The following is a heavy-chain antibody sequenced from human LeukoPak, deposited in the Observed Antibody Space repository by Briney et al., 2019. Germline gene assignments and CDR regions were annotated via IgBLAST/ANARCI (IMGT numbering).Heavy chain of an antibody. D-gene: IGHD1-26*01. V-gene: IGHV1-18*01. CDR2: VRSDNGNR. J-gene: IGHJ4*02. CDR1: GYTFTTYD. Sequence: GASVKVSCKASGYTFTTYDISWVRQAPGQRLEWVGWVRSDNGNRIYAQNLQGRLTLTTDTYTTTAYMELTSLGSDDTAVYYCARDREGAAFDYWGRGTLVTVSS. CDR3: ARDREGAAFDY.